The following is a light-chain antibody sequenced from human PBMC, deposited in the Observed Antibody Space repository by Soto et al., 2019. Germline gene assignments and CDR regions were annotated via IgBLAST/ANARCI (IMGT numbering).Light chain of an antibody. V-gene: IGLV2-8*01. CDR2: LVS. Sequence: QSVLTQPPSASGSPGQSVTISCTGTSSEVGGYNYVSWYQQHPGKAPKLMIYLVSMLPSGVPDRFSGSKSGNPASLTVSGLQAEDEADYYCSSYAGSNGVFGTGTKVTVL. CDR1: SSEVGGYNY. CDR3: SSYAGSNGV. J-gene: IGLJ1*01.